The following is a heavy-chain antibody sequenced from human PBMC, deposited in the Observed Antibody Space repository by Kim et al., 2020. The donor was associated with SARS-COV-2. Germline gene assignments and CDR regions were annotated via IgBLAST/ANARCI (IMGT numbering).Heavy chain of an antibody. CDR3: ARVSGSGSFFFDY. V-gene: IGHV3-74*01. CDR2: INSDGIIT. D-gene: IGHD1-26*01. J-gene: IGHJ4*02. CDR1: GFTFSNYW. Sequence: GGYLRLSCAASGFTFSNYWMHWVRQVPGKGLEWVSRINSDGIITTYADSVKGRFTISRDNAKNTLYLQMNSLRAEDTAVYSCARVSGSGSFFFDYWGQGTLVTVSS.